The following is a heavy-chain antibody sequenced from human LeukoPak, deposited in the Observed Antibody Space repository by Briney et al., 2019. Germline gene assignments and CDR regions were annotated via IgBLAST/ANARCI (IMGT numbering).Heavy chain of an antibody. Sequence: ASVRVSCKASGYTFTGYYFHWVRQAPGQGLEWMGWINPNTAGTNYAQKFLGGVTLTWDTSISTAYMELNRLTSDDTAVYYCATSAGDYRAGHYYYMGVWGKGTSVTVSS. CDR2: INPNTAGT. J-gene: IGHJ6*03. V-gene: IGHV1-2*02. CDR1: GYTFTGYY. D-gene: IGHD4-11*01. CDR3: ATSAGDYRAGHYYYMGV.